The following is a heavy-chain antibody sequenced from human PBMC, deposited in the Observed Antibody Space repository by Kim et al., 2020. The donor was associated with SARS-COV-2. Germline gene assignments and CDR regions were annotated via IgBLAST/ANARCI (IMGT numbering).Heavy chain of an antibody. J-gene: IGHJ4*02. D-gene: IGHD3-22*01. CDR3: ARNLGTYDSSGLADY. V-gene: IGHV4-39*01. Sequence: QTLKTRVTMSGDTSKHQFSLKLSSVTAAETAVYYCARNLGTYDSSGLADYWGQGTLVTVSS.